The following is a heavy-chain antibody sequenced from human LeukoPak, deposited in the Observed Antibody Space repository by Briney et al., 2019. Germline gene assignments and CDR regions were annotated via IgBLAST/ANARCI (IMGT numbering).Heavy chain of an antibody. CDR1: GLTSNNYA. CDR3: AKDSPLIVEATRWGRNVFDI. Sequence: GGSLRLSCAASGLTSNNYAMSLVRLAPGKGLAWVSTVSSGGGGIYYADSVMGRFTISRDNSKETLYLLMNSLSAEDTAVYYCAKDSPLIVEATRWGRNVFDIWGQGTMVTVAS. J-gene: IGHJ3*02. V-gene: IGHV3-23*01. CDR2: VSSGGGGI. D-gene: IGHD1-26*01.